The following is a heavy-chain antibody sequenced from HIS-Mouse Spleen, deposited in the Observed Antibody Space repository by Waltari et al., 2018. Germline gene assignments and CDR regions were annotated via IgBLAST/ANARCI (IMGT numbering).Heavy chain of an antibody. CDR2: IYYSGST. J-gene: IGHJ2*01. CDR3: AREIPYSSSWYDWYFVL. Sequence: QLQLQESGPGLVKPSETLSLTCTVPGGSISSSSYYWGWIRQPPGKGLEWIGSIYYSGSTYYNPSLKSRVTISVDTSKNQFSLKLSSVTAADTAVYYCAREIPYSSSWYDWYFVLWGRGTLVTVSS. D-gene: IGHD6-13*01. CDR1: GGSISSSSYY. V-gene: IGHV4-39*07.